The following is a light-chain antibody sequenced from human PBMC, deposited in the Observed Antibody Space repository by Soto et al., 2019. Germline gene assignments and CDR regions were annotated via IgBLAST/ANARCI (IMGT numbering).Light chain of an antibody. CDR1: QSLLHSNGYNY. CDR3: MQALQTPKT. CDR2: LGS. Sequence: DIVMTQSPLSLPVTPGEPASISCRSSQSLLHSNGYNYWDWYLQKPGQSPQLLIYLGSNRASGVPDRFSVSGSGTDFTLKISRVEAEDVGVYYGMQALQTPKTFGQGTKVEIK. V-gene: IGKV2-28*01. J-gene: IGKJ1*01.